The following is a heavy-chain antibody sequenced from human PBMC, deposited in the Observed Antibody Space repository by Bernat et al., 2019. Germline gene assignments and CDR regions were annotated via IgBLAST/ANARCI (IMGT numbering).Heavy chain of an antibody. Sequence: QVQLQESGPGLVKPSETLSLTCAVSGYSISSGYYWGWIRQPPGKGLEWIGSIYHSGSTYYNPSLKSRVTISVDTSKNQFSRKLSSVTAADTAVYYWARDRDIVVVPAAMLGWFDPWGQGTLVTVSS. CDR1: GYSISSGYY. J-gene: IGHJ5*02. D-gene: IGHD2-2*01. CDR3: ARDRDIVVVPAAMLGWFDP. V-gene: IGHV4-38-2*02. CDR2: IYHSGST.